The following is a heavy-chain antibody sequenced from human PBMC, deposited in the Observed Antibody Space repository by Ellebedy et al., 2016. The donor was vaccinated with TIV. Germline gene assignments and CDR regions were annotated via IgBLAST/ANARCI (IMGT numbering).Heavy chain of an antibody. J-gene: IGHJ6*02. CDR2: ISGDGGST. Sequence: GGSLRLSCAASGFTFDDYAMHWVRQAPGKGLEWVSLISGDGGSTYYADSVKGRFTISRDNSKNSLYLQMNSLRTEDTALYYSAKDVDYYYGMDVWGQGTTVTVSS. V-gene: IGHV3-43*02. CDR1: GFTFDDYA. CDR3: AKDVDYYYGMDV.